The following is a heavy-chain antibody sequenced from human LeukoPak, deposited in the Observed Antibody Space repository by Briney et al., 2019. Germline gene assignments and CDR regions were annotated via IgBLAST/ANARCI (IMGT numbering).Heavy chain of an antibody. Sequence: ASVKVSCKASGYTFTTYGISWVRQAPGQGLEWMGWISAYNGNTNCAQKLQGRVTMTTDTSTSTAYMELRSLRSDDTAVYYCARELSEYSSGWVIYGMDVWGQGTTVTVSS. CDR1: GYTFTTYG. CDR2: ISAYNGNT. CDR3: ARELSEYSSGWVIYGMDV. D-gene: IGHD6-19*01. J-gene: IGHJ6*02. V-gene: IGHV1-18*01.